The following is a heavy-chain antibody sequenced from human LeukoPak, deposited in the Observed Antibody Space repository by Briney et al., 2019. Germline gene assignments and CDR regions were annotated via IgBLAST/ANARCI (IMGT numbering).Heavy chain of an antibody. CDR3: AKSGRDCDNTCHSWADY. V-gene: IGHV1-18*01. CDR1: GYTFTTYG. CDR2: ITAKKGKT. Sequence: GASVIISCKTSGYTFTTYGISWVRQAPGQGLEWVGWITAKKGKTDYAQKFQDRVTMTTDTSTSTAYMELRSLRSDDTAVYYCAKSGRDCDNTCHSWADYWGQGTLVTVSS. J-gene: IGHJ4*02. D-gene: IGHD5-24*01.